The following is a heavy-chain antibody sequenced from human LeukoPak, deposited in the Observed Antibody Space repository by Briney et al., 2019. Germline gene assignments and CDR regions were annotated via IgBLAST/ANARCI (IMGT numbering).Heavy chain of an antibody. J-gene: IGHJ4*02. V-gene: IGHV3-21*05. D-gene: IGHD2-2*01. CDR2: INTDSSDI. CDR1: GFTFSRYA. CDR3: ARDTFQPGLIDS. Sequence: GGSLRLSCAASGFTFSRYAMNWVRQAPGKGLKWVSYINTDSSDIHYADSVKGRFTISRDNARNTLYLQLSSLRAEDSAVYYCARDTFQPGLIDSWGQGTLVTVSS.